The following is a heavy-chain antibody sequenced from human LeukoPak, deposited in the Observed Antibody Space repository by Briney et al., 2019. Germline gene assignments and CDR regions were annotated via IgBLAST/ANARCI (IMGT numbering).Heavy chain of an antibody. CDR2: ISGSGRQA. V-gene: IGHV3-23*01. Sequence: GGSLRLSCAASGFTFSSYALSWVRQAPGKGLEWVSLISGSGRQAEYGDSVKGRFTISRDNSKNTLSLQINSLKAEDTAIYYCAKHLRTHVWFFDYWGQGTLVTVSS. D-gene: IGHD3-9*01. CDR1: GFTFSSYA. CDR3: AKHLRTHVWFFDY. J-gene: IGHJ4*02.